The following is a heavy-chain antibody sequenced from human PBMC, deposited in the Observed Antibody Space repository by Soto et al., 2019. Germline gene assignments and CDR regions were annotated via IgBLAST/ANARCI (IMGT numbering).Heavy chain of an antibody. J-gene: IGHJ4*02. CDR2: ILAGGGST. CDR3: GKDAVSGDGIWLAEY. CDR1: GFTFRNYA. Sequence: PGGSLRLSSAASGFTFRNYAMIWVRQAPWKGLEWVSGILAGGGSTYYADSVKGRFTVSRDNSKNTLYLEMNILRVEDRAVYKCGKDAVSGDGIWLAEYWGQGALVTVSS. V-gene: IGHV3-23*01. D-gene: IGHD4-17*01.